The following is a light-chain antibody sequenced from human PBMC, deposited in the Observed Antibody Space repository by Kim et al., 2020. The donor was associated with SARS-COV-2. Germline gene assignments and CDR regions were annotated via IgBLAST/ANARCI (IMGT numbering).Light chain of an antibody. V-gene: IGLV2-14*03. Sequence: QSALTQPASVSGSPGQSITISCTGTSSDVGGYNYVSWYQQHPGKAPKLMIYDVSNRPSGVSNRFSGSKSGNTASLTISGLQAEDEADYYCSSYTSSSTLFVFGRRTKLSVL. CDR2: DVS. J-gene: IGLJ2*01. CDR1: SSDVGGYNY. CDR3: SSYTSSSTLFV.